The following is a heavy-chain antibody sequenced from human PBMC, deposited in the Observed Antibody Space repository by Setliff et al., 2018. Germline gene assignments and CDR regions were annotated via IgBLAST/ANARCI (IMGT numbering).Heavy chain of an antibody. CDR2: IHPWGGSSEST. J-gene: IGHJ4*02. CDR1: GGPTIGYY. CDR3: ARLSPYNTGPPFDY. Sequence: KPSETLSLTCAVSGGPTIGYYWTWIRQAPGKGLEWIGYIHPWGGSSESTNYSPSLKSRITISLDTSKNHFSLNLRSVTAADTAVYYCARLSPYNTGPPFDYWGQGTLVTVSS. V-gene: IGHV4-59*08. D-gene: IGHD2-8*02.